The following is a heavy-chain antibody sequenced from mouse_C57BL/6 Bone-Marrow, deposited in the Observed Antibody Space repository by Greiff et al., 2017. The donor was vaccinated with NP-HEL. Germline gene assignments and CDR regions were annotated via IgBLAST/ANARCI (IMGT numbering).Heavy chain of an antibody. D-gene: IGHD2-2*01. V-gene: IGHV1-76*01. J-gene: IGHJ1*03. Sequence: QVQLQQSGAELVRPGASVKLSCKASGYTFTDYYINWVKQRPGQGLEWIARIYPGSGNTYYNEKFKGKATLTAEKSSSTAYMQLSSLTSEDSAVYFCARCGYDDLWYFDVWGTGTTVTVSS. CDR2: IYPGSGNT. CDR3: ARCGYDDLWYFDV. CDR1: GYTFTDYY.